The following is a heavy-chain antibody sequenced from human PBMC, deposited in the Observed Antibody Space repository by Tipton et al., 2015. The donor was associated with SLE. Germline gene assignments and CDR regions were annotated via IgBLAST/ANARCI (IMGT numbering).Heavy chain of an antibody. CDR1: GFTFSRYW. J-gene: IGHJ6*03. V-gene: IGHV3-74*01. Sequence: SLRLSCAASGFTFSRYWMHWVRQAPGKGLVWVSRIKSDGSSTSYADSVKGRFTISRDNAKNTLYLQMNSLRVEDTAVYYCARDRAAQYYSYYYMDVWGKGTTVTISS. CDR2: IKSDGSST. CDR3: ARDRAAQYYSYYYMDV. D-gene: IGHD6-25*01.